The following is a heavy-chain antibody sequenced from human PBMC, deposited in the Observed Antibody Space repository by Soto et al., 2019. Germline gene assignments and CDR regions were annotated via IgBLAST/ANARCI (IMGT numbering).Heavy chain of an antibody. CDR3: AREPDYSFDY. CDR1: GFTFSSYA. CDR2: ISYDGSNK. D-gene: IGHD4-4*01. Sequence: QVQLVESGGGVVQPGRSLRLSCAASGFTFSSYAMHWVRQAPGKGLEWVAVISYDGSNKYYADSVKGRFTISRDNSKNTLYLQMNCLRGEDTAVYYCAREPDYSFDYWGQGTLVTVSS. V-gene: IGHV3-30-3*01. J-gene: IGHJ4*02.